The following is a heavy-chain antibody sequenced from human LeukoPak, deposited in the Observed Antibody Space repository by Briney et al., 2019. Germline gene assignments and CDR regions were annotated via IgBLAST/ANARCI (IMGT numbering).Heavy chain of an antibody. V-gene: IGHV4-30-2*01. CDR2: IYHSGST. Sequence: KTSETLSLTCTVSGGSISSGGYSWSWIRQPPGKGLEWIGYIYHSGSTYYNPSLKSRVTISVDRSKNQFSLKLSSVTAADTAVYYCARTTVTTIIFDYWGQGTLVTVSS. CDR1: GGSISSGGYS. CDR3: ARTTVTTIIFDY. D-gene: IGHD4-17*01. J-gene: IGHJ4*02.